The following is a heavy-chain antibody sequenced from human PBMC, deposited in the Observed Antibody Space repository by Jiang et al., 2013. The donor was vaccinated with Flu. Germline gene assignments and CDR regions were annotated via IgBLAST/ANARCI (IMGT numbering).Heavy chain of an antibody. D-gene: IGHD5-24*01. CDR3: ARVDVRRDGYKFDY. V-gene: IGHV4-59*01. J-gene: IGHJ4*02. CDR2: IYYSGST. Sequence: LLKPSETLSLTCTVSGGSISSYYWSWIRQPPGKGLEWIGYIYYSGSTNYNPSLKSRVTISVDTSKNQFSLKLSSVTAADTAVYYCARVDVRRDGYKFDYWGQGTLVTVSS. CDR1: GGSISSYY.